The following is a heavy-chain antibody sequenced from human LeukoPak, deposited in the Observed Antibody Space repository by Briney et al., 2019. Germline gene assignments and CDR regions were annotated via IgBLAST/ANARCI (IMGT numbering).Heavy chain of an antibody. J-gene: IGHJ6*02. CDR3: ARATGLIVVVVAADSYYGMDV. CDR1: GYTFTSYG. Sequence: ASVKVSCKASGYTFTSYGISWVRQAPGQGLEWMGWISAYNGNTNYAQKLQGRVTMTTDTSTSTAYMELRSLRSDDTAVYYCARATGLIVVVVAADSYYGMDVWGQGTTVTVSS. D-gene: IGHD2-15*01. CDR2: ISAYNGNT. V-gene: IGHV1-18*01.